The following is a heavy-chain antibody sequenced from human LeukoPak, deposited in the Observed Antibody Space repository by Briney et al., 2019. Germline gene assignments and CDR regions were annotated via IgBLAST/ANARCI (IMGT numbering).Heavy chain of an antibody. D-gene: IGHD3-16*01. J-gene: IGHJ3*02. CDR3: ARGFGPGGAFDI. CDR1: GGSISTYY. V-gene: IGHV4-59*01. Sequence: SETLSLTCTVPGGSISTYYWSWIRQPQGKGLEWIGYIYYSGSTNYNLSLKSRVTISVDTSKNQFSLKLSSVTAADTAVYYCARGFGPGGAFDIWGQGTMVTVSS. CDR2: IYYSGST.